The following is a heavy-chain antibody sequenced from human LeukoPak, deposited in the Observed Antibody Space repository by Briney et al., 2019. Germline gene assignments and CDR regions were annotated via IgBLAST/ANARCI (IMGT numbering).Heavy chain of an antibody. V-gene: IGHV3-53*01. D-gene: IGHD4-17*01. CDR2: IYSSGST. Sequence: PGGPLRLSCAASGFTLSSNYMSWVRQAPGKGLEWVSIIYSSGSTYYADSVKGRFTISRDDSKNTLYLQMHSLRDEDTAVYYCARHLSGDDIWGQGTMVTVSS. CDR1: GFTLSSNY. CDR3: ARHLSGDDI. J-gene: IGHJ3*02.